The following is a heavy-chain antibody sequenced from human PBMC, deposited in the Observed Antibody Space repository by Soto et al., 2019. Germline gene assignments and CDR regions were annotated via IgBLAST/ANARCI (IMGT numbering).Heavy chain of an antibody. CDR3: ARDFPYSSSSVLLYYGMDV. V-gene: IGHV1-18*01. Sequence: QVQLVQSGAEVKKPGASVKVSCKASGYTFTSYGISWVRQAPGQGLEWMGWISAYNGNTNYAQKLQGRVTMTTDTSTSTAYMELRSLRSDDTAVYYCARDFPYSSSSVLLYYGMDVWGQGTTVTVSS. J-gene: IGHJ6*02. D-gene: IGHD6-6*01. CDR2: ISAYNGNT. CDR1: GYTFTSYG.